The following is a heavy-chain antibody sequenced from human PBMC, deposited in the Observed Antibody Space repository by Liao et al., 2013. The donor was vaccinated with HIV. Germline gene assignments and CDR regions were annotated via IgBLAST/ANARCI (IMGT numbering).Heavy chain of an antibody. Sequence: QVQLQESGPGLVRPWDTLSLTCSVTGDSISGYFFSWTRQTAGKGLEWIGRISSNGGPNYNPSLESRVSMSVDTSKNQVSLRLSSVTAADTAVYYCASVGVKSYGYYFDDWGQGILVTVSS. CDR2: ISSNGGP. CDR3: ASVGVKSYGYYFDD. D-gene: IGHD3-16*01. J-gene: IGHJ4*02. CDR1: GDSISGYF. V-gene: IGHV4-4*07.